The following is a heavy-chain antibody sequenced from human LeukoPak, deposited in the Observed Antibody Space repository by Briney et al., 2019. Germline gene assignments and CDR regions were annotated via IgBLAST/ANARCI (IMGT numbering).Heavy chain of an antibody. CDR3: AKRPSIIVGVSNWFDP. V-gene: IGHV4-61*02. CDR1: GGSISSASYY. CDR2: IYISGST. J-gene: IGHJ5*02. D-gene: IGHD1-26*01. Sequence: SETLSLTCTVSGGSISSASYYWSWIRQPAGKGLEWIGRIYISGSTNYNPSLKSRVTISVDTSKNQFSLKLSSVTAADTAVYYCAKRPSIIVGVSNWFDPWGQGTLVTVFS.